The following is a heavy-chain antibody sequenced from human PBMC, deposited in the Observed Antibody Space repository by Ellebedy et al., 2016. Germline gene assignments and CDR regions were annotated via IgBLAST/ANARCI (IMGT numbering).Heavy chain of an antibody. CDR2: IDQHGNQQ. D-gene: IGHD3-10*01. CDR1: GFMLRNFW. V-gene: IGHV3-7*01. Sequence: GGSLRLSXAASGFMLRNFWMGWVRQAPGKGLEWVAHIDQHGNQQYHPDSVSGRFTISRDDAANSLFLQMNSLRVDDTALYYCARDRRSTAGTLTAHYDYYYGMDVWGQGTTVTVSS. J-gene: IGHJ6*02. CDR3: ARDRRSTAGTLTAHYDYYYGMDV.